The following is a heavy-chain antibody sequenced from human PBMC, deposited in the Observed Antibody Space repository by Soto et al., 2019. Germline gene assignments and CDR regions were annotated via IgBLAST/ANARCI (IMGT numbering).Heavy chain of an antibody. V-gene: IGHV3-33*08. J-gene: IGHJ4*02. CDR2: IWYDGSNK. Sequence: PWGSLRLSCAASGFTFSSYGMHCVRQAPRKGLEWVAVIWYDGSNKYYADSVKGRFTISRDNSKNTLYLQMNSLRAEDTAVYYCARDLQLGLSDYWGQGTLVTVSS. D-gene: IGHD5-18*01. CDR3: ARDLQLGLSDY. CDR1: GFTFSSYG.